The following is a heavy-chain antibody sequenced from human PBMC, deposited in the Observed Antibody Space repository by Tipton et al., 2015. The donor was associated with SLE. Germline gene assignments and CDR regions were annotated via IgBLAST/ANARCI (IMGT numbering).Heavy chain of an antibody. CDR1: GGSFSVYY. V-gene: IGHV4-34*01. CDR2: INHGGST. J-gene: IGHJ6*03. D-gene: IGHD3-16*02. Sequence: KPSETLSLTCAVYGGSFSVYYWTWIRQPPGKGLEWIREINHGGSTNYNPSLKSRVTISVDTSKNQFSLKLSSVTAADTAVYYCAREYDFVWGSYRPYYFSDGWGKGTTVTVSS. CDR3: AREYDFVWGSYRPYYFSDG.